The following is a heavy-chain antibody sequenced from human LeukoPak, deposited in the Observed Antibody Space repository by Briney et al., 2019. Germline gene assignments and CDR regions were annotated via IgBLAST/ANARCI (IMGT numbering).Heavy chain of an antibody. CDR1: GFTFSSYA. CDR2: ISGSGGST. J-gene: IGHJ3*02. Sequence: GGSLRLSCAASGFTFSSYAMSWVRQAPGKGLEWVSAISGSGGSTYYADSVKGRFTISRDNSKNTLYLQMNSLRAEDTAVYYCAKTVVVVPAAILWDAFDIWGQGTMVTVPS. D-gene: IGHD2-2*01. V-gene: IGHV3-23*01. CDR3: AKTVVVVPAAILWDAFDI.